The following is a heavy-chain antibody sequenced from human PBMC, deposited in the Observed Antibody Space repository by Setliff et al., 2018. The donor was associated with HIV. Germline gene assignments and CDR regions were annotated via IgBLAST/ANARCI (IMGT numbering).Heavy chain of an antibody. J-gene: IGHJ4*02. V-gene: IGHV1-46*01. CDR1: GYTFTSYY. Sequence: ASVKVSCKASGYTFTSYYMHWVRQAPGQGLEWMGIINPSGGSTSYAQKFQGRVTMTRDTSTSTVYMELSSLRSEDTAVYYCARGSRIVQLWLPNYFDYWGQGTLVTVSS. D-gene: IGHD5-18*01. CDR3: ARGSRIVQLWLPNYFDY. CDR2: INPSGGST.